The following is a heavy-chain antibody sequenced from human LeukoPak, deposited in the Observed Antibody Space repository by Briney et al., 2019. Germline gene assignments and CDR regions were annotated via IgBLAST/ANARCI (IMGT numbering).Heavy chain of an antibody. Sequence: KPSETLSLTCAVYGGPFSGYYWSWIRQPPGKGLEWIGEINHSGSTNYNPSLKSRVTISVDTSKNQFSLKLSSVTAADTAVYYCARMYYDFWSGYSHFDYWGQGALVTVSS. D-gene: IGHD3-3*01. CDR1: GGPFSGYY. J-gene: IGHJ4*02. CDR3: ARMYYDFWSGYSHFDY. CDR2: INHSGST. V-gene: IGHV4-34*01.